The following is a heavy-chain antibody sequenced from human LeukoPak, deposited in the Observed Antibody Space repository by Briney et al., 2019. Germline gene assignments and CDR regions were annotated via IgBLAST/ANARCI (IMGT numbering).Heavy chain of an antibody. Sequence: SETLSLTCTVSGGSISSYYWSWIRQPPGKGLEWVGHIYYSGSTNYNPSLKSRVTISVDTSKNQFSLKLSSVTAADTAVYYCARGGVVGYSYGSFDYWGQGTLVTVSS. CDR3: ARGGVVGYSYGSFDY. CDR2: IYYSGST. J-gene: IGHJ4*02. CDR1: GGSISSYY. D-gene: IGHD5-18*01. V-gene: IGHV4-59*01.